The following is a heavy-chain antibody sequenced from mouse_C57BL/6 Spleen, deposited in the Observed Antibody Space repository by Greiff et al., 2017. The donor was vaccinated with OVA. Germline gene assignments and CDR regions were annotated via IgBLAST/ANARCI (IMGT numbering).Heavy chain of an antibody. CDR2: INPNNGGT. Sequence: VQLQQSGPELVKPGASVKISCKASGYTFTDYYMNWVKQSHGKSLEWIGDINPNNGGTSYNQKFKGKATLTVDKSSSTAYMELRSLTSEDSAVYYCVYYGYDFDYWGQGTTLTVSS. J-gene: IGHJ2*01. CDR1: GYTFTDYY. CDR3: VYYGYDFDY. V-gene: IGHV1-26*01. D-gene: IGHD2-2*01.